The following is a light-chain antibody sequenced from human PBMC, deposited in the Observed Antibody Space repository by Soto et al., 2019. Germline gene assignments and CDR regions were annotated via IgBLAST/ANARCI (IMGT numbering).Light chain of an antibody. CDR1: QDINNY. J-gene: IGKJ3*01. CDR2: AAS. CDR3: QRHNSAPPVT. Sequence: DIQMTQSPSSLSASVGDRVTISCRASQDINNYLAWYQQKPGKAPKLLIYAASTLQSGVPSRFSGSGSGTAFTLTISSLQPEDVANYYCQRHNSAPPVTFGPGTKVD. V-gene: IGKV1-27*01.